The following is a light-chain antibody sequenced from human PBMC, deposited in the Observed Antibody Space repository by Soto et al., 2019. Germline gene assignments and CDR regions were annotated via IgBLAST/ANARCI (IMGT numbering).Light chain of an antibody. Sequence: QSVLAQPASVSGSPGQSITISCTGTSGFVGSFSLVSWYQQHPGKAPKVMISEGHRRPSGVPDRFSGSKSDTSASLVISGLQADDEADYYCQSYDRSLSGWIFGTGTKLTVL. CDR3: QSYDRSLSGWI. J-gene: IGLJ1*01. CDR1: SGFVGSFSL. V-gene: IGLV2-14*02. CDR2: EGH.